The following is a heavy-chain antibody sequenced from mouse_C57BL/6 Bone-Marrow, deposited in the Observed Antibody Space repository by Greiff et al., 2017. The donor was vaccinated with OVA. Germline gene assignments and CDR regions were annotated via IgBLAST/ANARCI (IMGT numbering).Heavy chain of an antibody. J-gene: IGHJ1*03. CDR1: GYSFTGYY. V-gene: IGHV1-42*01. D-gene: IGHD1-1*01. CDR2: INPSTGGT. CDR3: ARRITTVVAHWYFDV. Sequence: VHVKQSGPELVKPGASVKISCKASGYSFTGYYMNWVKQSPEKSLEWIGEINPSTGGTTYNQKFKAKATLTVDKSSSTAYMQLKSLTSEDSAVYYCARRITTVVAHWYFDVWGTGTTVTVSS.